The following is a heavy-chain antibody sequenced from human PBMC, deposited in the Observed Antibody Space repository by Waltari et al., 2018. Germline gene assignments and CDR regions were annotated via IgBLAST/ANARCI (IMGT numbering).Heavy chain of an antibody. CDR2: ISYDGSNK. D-gene: IGHD3-3*01. Sequence: QVQLVESGGGVVQPGRSLRLSCAASGFTFSSNAMHWVRQAPGKWLQWVAVISYDGSNKYYGDSVKGRFTISRDNSNNTLYLQMNSLRAEDTAVYYCAREGPYYDVWSVGGFDPWGQGTLVTVSS. CDR3: AREGPYYDVWSVGGFDP. CDR1: GFTFSSNA. J-gene: IGHJ5*02. V-gene: IGHV3-30*01.